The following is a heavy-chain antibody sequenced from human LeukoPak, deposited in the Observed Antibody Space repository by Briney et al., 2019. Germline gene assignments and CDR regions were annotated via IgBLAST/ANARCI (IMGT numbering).Heavy chain of an antibody. Sequence: PSETLSLTCAVSGYSISSGYYWGWIRQPPGKGLEWIGSIYHSGSTYYNPSLKSRVTISVDTSKNQFSLKLSSATAADTAVYYCARLNEGYWGQGTLVTVSS. CDR3: ARLNEGY. J-gene: IGHJ4*02. CDR1: GYSISSGYY. CDR2: IYHSGST. D-gene: IGHD2-8*01. V-gene: IGHV4-38-2*01.